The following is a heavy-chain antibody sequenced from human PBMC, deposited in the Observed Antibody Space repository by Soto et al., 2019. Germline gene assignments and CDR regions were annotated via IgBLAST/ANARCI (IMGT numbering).Heavy chain of an antibody. J-gene: IGHJ4*02. D-gene: IGHD3-10*01. CDR3: AHTRLKVRGVTTFDY. Sequence: QITLKESGPPLVKPTQTLTLTCTFSGFSLSTSGVGVGWIRQPPGKALEWLALIYWDDDKPYSPSLKSRRTITKDTSKNQVVLTMTNMDPVDTATYYCAHTRLKVRGVTTFDYWGQGTLVTVSS. CDR1: GFSLSTSGVG. V-gene: IGHV2-5*02. CDR2: IYWDDDK.